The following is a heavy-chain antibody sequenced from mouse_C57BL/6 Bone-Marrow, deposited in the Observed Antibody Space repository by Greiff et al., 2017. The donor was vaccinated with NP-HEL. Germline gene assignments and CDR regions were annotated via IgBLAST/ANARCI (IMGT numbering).Heavy chain of an antibody. D-gene: IGHD2-3*01. CDR1: GYTFTSYW. CDR2: IDPSDSYT. CDR3: ARDDGYYDWYFDV. J-gene: IGHJ1*03. V-gene: IGHV1-59*01. Sequence: QVQLQQPGAELVRPGTSVKLSCKASGYTFTSYWMHWVKQRPGQGLEWIGVIDPSDSYTNYNQKFKGKATLTVDTSSSTAYMQLSSLTSEDSAVYYCARDDGYYDWYFDVWGTGTTVPVSS.